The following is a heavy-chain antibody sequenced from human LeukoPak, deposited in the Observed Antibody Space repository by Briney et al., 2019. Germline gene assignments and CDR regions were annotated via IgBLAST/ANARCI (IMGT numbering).Heavy chain of an antibody. CDR2: ISFSSSYI. CDR1: GFTFSTYS. V-gene: IGHV3-21*01. CDR3: ASPVVIHQVAAGRY. Sequence: PGGSLRLSCAASGFTFSTYSMNWVRQAPGKGLEWVSSISFSSSYIYYADSVKGRFTISRDNAKNSLYLQMNSLRAEDTAVYYCASPVVIHQVAAGRYWGQGTLVTVSS. D-gene: IGHD3-22*01. J-gene: IGHJ4*02.